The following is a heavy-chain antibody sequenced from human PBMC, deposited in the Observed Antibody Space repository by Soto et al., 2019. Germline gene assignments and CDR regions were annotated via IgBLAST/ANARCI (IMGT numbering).Heavy chain of an antibody. CDR2: ISGNSGSI. CDR1: GFTFDGYA. V-gene: IGHV3-9*01. D-gene: IGHD4-17*01. J-gene: IGHJ4*02. CDR3: AKVPVYGIGANHFDY. Sequence: GGSLRLSCAASGFTFDGYAMHWVRQAPGKGLEWVSGISGNSGSIGYADSVKGRFTISRDNAKNSLYLQMNSLRAEDTALYYCAKVPVYGIGANHFDYWGQGTLVTVSS.